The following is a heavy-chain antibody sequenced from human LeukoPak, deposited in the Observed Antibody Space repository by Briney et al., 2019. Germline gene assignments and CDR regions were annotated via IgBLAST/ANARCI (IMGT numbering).Heavy chain of an antibody. CDR3: ARSSGSSEPRYYYYMDV. Sequence: ASVKVSCKASGYRFLSYGISWVRQLPGQGLEWLGWISAYNAKTSYSQNLQGRVAMTTDTSTSTAYMELRSLRSDDTAVYFCARSSGSSEPRYYYYMDVWGTGTTVIISS. J-gene: IGHJ6*03. V-gene: IGHV1-18*01. CDR1: GYRFLSYG. D-gene: IGHD1-26*01. CDR2: ISAYNAKT.